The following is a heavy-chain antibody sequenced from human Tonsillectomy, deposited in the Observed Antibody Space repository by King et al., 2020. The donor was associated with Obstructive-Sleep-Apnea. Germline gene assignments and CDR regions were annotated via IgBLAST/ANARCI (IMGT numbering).Heavy chain of an antibody. Sequence: QLVQSGAEVKKPGASVKVSCKASGYIFTSYGISLVRQAPGQGLELMGWISAYNGNTNYAQKLQGRVPMTTDTSTSTAYIVLRSRVSDDTAVYYCARDRPYSGYDLFDYWGQGTLVTVSS. D-gene: IGHD5-12*01. CDR3: ARDRPYSGYDLFDY. CDR1: GYIFTSYG. CDR2: ISAYNGNT. V-gene: IGHV1-18*04. J-gene: IGHJ4*02.